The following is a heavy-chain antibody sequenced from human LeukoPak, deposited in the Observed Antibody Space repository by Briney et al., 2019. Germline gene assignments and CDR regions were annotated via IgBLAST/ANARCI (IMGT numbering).Heavy chain of an antibody. V-gene: IGHV4-59*01. J-gene: IGHJ4*02. CDR1: GGSISSYY. D-gene: IGHD4-17*01. CDR2: IYYSGST. Sequence: NPSETLSLTCTVSGGSISSYYWSWLRQPPGKGLEWIAYIYYSGSTNYNPSLKSRVTISVDTSKNQFSLKLSSVTAADTAVYYCARSFYGDFRSFDYWGQGTLVTVSS. CDR3: ARSFYGDFRSFDY.